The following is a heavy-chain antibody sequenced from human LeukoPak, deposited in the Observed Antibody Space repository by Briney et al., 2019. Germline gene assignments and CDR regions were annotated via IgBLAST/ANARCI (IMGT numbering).Heavy chain of an antibody. CDR3: AKDLGTHYGSSWPFDY. CDR2: ISWDSGDI. V-gene: IGHV3-9*01. J-gene: IGHJ4*02. CDR1: GFTFDDYA. Sequence: QPGRSLRLSCAASGFTFDDYAMHWVRQTPGKGLEWVSGISWDSGDIGYADSVKGRFTISRDNAKNSLYLQMNSLRAEDTALYYCAKDLGTHYGSSWPFDYWGQGTLVTVAS. D-gene: IGHD6-13*01.